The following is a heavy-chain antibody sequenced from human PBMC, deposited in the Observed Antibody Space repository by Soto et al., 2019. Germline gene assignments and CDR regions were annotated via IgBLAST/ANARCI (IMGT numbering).Heavy chain of an antibody. CDR1: GYTFSSYG. D-gene: IGHD3-22*01. J-gene: IGHJ4*02. CDR3: ARDFYQSSGYCDY. CDR2: ISAYSGNT. Sequence: QVPLVQSGAEVKKPGASVKVSFKAYGYTFSSYGLSWVRQAPGQGLEWMGWISAYSGNTVYTQRFKGRLTMATDTSTGTAYMELRSLRSDDTAVYYCARDFYQSSGYCDYWGQGTLVTVSS. V-gene: IGHV1-18*01.